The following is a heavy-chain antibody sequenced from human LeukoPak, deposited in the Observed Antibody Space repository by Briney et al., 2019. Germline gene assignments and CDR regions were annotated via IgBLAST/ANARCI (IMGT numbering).Heavy chain of an antibody. CDR3: ARTYSSSSYSPSDY. V-gene: IGHV3-30-3*01. CDR1: GFTFSSYA. CDR2: ISFDGSNK. D-gene: IGHD6-13*01. J-gene: IGHJ4*02. Sequence: GGSLRLSCAASGFTFSSYAMHWVRQAPGKGLEWVAVISFDGSNKYYADSVKGRFTISRDNSKNTLYLQMNSLRAEDTAVYYCARTYSSSSYSPSDYWGQGTLVTVSS.